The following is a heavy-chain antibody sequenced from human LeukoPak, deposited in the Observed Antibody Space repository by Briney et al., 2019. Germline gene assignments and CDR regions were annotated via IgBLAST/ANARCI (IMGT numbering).Heavy chain of an antibody. J-gene: IGHJ3*02. D-gene: IGHD3-9*01. V-gene: IGHV4-59*01. CDR2: IYYTGSI. CDR3: ARDTRGDILTGAHAFDI. CDR1: GGSISNYY. Sequence: SETLSLTCTVSGGSISNYYWSWIRQPPGKGLEWIGYIYYTGSINYKSSLKSRVTISVDTSKNQFSLKLSSVTAADTAVYYCARDTRGDILTGAHAFDIWGQGTMVTVSS.